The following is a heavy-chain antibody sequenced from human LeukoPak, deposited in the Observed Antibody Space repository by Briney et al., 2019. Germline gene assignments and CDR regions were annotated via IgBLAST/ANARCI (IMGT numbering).Heavy chain of an antibody. CDR1: GFTFSSYW. D-gene: IGHD6-13*01. V-gene: IGHV3-7*01. Sequence: GGSLRLSCAASGFTFSSYWMSWGRQAPGKGLEWVANIKQDGREKYYVDSVKGRFTISRDNAKNSLYLQMNSLRAEDTAVYFCTRVHSSSWAFDYWGQGTLVTVSS. CDR3: TRVHSSSWAFDY. CDR2: IKQDGREK. J-gene: IGHJ4*02.